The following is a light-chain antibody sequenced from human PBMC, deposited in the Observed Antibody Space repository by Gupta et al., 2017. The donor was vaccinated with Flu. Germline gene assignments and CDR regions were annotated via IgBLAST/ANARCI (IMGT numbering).Light chain of an antibody. J-gene: IGLJ1*01. CDR2: EVS. CDR1: SSDVGGYNY. CDR3: SSYTSSSTWFV. Sequence: QSALTPPASVSGSPGQSITIPCTGTSSDVGGYNYVSWYHQHPGKAPKLIIYEVSNRPSGVSNRFSGSKSGNTASLTISGLQAEDEADYYCSSYTSSSTWFVFGTGTKVTVL. V-gene: IGLV2-14*01.